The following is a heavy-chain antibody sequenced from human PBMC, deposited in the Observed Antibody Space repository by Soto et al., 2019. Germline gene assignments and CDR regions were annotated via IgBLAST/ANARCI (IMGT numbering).Heavy chain of an antibody. CDR1: GFTFSSHG. J-gene: IGHJ4*02. V-gene: IGHV3-33*01. CDR2: IWDDGNEK. CDR3: ARWGDERRADY. D-gene: IGHD3-16*01. Sequence: QVQLVESGGGVVQPGRSLRLACAASGFTFSSHGMHWVRQAPGKGLEWVAVIWDDGNEKYYVDSVKGRFTIDRDNAKNTVYLQMNSLRAEDTAVYYCARWGDERRADYWGQGTLVTVSS.